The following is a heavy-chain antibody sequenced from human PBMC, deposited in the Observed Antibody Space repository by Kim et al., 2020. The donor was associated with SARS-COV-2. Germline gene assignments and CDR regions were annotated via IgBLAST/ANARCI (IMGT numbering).Heavy chain of an antibody. Sequence: GGSLRLSCAASGFTFSNAWMSWVRQAPGKGLEWVGRIKSKTDGGTTDYAAPVKGRFTISRDDSNNTLYLQMNSLKTEDTAVYYCTVLDYYDSSGYVDYWGQGTLVTVSS. J-gene: IGHJ4*02. CDR2: IKSKTDGGTT. CDR3: TVLDYYDSSGYVDY. V-gene: IGHV3-15*01. D-gene: IGHD3-22*01. CDR1: GFTFSNAW.